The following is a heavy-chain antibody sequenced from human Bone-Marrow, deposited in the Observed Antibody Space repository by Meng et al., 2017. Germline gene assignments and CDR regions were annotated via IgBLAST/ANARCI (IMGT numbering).Heavy chain of an antibody. CDR2: TCGSGGNT. Sequence: GESLKISCAASGFTFSSYAMSWVRLAPGKGLEWVSVTCGSGGNTYYADSVKGRFTISRDNSKNTLYLQMNSLRTEDTALYYCARDGGYNSIWNAFDFWGQGTMVTVSS. D-gene: IGHD6-13*01. V-gene: IGHV3-23*01. J-gene: IGHJ4*02. CDR1: GFTFSSYA. CDR3: ARDGGYNSIWNAFDF.